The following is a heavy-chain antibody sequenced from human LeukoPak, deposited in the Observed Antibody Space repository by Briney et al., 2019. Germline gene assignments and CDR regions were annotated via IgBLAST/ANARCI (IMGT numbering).Heavy chain of an antibody. CDR1: GGSISSSSYY. J-gene: IGHJ4*02. CDR2: IYYSGST. V-gene: IGHV4-39*02. Sequence: PSETLSLTCTVSGGSISSSSYYWGWIRQPPGKGLEWIGSIYYSGSTYYNPSLKSRVTISVDTSKNQFSLKLSSVTAADTAVYYCAREAEMVRGVIFLDYWGQGTLVTVSS. D-gene: IGHD3-10*01. CDR3: AREAEMVRGVIFLDY.